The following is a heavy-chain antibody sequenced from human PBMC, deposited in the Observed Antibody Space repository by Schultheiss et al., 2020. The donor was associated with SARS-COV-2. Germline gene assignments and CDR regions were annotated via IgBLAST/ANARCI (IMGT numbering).Heavy chain of an antibody. CDR2: IYYSGST. Sequence: SETLSLTCTVSGGSISSYYWSWIRQPPGKGLEWIGYIYYSGSTNYNPSLKSRVTISVDTSKNQFSLKLSSVTAADTAVYYCAKEASGSYRIVGYWGQGTLVTVSS. CDR3: AKEASGSYRIVGY. J-gene: IGHJ4*02. V-gene: IGHV4-59*08. D-gene: IGHD1-26*01. CDR1: GGSISSYY.